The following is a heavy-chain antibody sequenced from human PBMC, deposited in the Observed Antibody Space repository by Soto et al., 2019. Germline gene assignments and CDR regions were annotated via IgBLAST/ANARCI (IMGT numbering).Heavy chain of an antibody. Sequence: QVQLQESGPGLVKPSGTLSLTCAVSGGSISSNNWWHWVRQPPGKGLEWIGEIYHSGGTNYSPSHKSRVTMSVDKSKNQFSLSLSSMTAADTAVYYCARERGAGTYQGFDFWGQGTLVTVS. D-gene: IGHD1-26*01. V-gene: IGHV4-4*02. CDR1: GGSISSNNW. J-gene: IGHJ4*02. CDR2: IYHSGGT. CDR3: ARERGAGTYQGFDF.